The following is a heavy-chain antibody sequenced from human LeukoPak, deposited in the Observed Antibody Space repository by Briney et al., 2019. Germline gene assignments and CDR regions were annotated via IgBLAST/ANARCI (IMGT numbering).Heavy chain of an antibody. V-gene: IGHV4-4*07. CDR3: ARDHSTAWTFDY. Sequence: RPSETLSLTCSVSGGSISTYYWNWIRQPAGKGLEWMGHVYSSGSTNYNPSLKSRVTISVDKSKNQFSLKLSSLTAADTAVYYCARDHSTAWTFDYWGQGTLVTVSS. CDR1: GGSISTYY. CDR2: VYSSGST. J-gene: IGHJ4*02. D-gene: IGHD6-19*01.